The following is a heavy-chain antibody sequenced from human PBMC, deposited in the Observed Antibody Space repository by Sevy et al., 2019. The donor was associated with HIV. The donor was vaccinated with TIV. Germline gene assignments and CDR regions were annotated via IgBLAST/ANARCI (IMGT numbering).Heavy chain of an antibody. V-gene: IGHV1-24*01. D-gene: IGHD3-22*01. J-gene: IGHJ4*02. CDR2: FDPEDGET. CDR3: ATESSGYYYPFGY. Sequence: ASVKVSCKVSGYTLTELSMHWVRQAPGKGLEWMGGFDPEDGETIYAQKFQGRVTMTGDTSTDTAYMELSSLRSEDTAVYYCATESSGYYYPFGYWGQGTLVTVSS. CDR1: GYTLTELS.